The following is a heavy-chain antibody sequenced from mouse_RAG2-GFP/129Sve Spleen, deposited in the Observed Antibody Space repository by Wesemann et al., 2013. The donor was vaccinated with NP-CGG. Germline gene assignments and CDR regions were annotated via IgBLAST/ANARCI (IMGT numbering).Heavy chain of an antibody. Sequence: LEWVAYISSGSSTIYYADTVKGRFTISRDNPKNTLFLQMTSLKSEDTAMYYCARHEEYGNWYFDVWG. D-gene: IGHD2-10*02. J-gene: IGHJ1*01. CDR3: ARHEEYGNWYFDV. CDR2: ISSGSSTI. V-gene: IGHV5-17*02.